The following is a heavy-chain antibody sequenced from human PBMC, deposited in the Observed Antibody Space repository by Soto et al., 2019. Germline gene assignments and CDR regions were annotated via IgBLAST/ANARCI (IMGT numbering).Heavy chain of an antibody. CDR3: ALWVPSAFDY. CDR1: GYTFTSYA. J-gene: IGHJ4*02. CDR2: INAGNGNT. D-gene: IGHD3-16*01. Sequence: QVQLVQSGAEVKKPGASVKVSCKASGYTFTSYAMHWVRQAPGQRLEWMGWINAGNGNTKYSQKFQGRVTITRDTAACTAYMALSSRRAEDTAVDYCALWVPSAFDYWGQGTLVNVSS. V-gene: IGHV1-3*01.